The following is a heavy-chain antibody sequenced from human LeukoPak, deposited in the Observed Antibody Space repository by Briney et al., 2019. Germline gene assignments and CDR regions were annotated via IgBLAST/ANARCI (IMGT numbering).Heavy chain of an antibody. Sequence: SETLSLTCTVSGGSISSSSYYWGWIRQPPGKGLEWIGNIYYSGSTYYDPSLKSRVTISLDTSKNQFSLKLSSVTAADTAVYYCARSFLNYDFWSGPHDYWGQGTLITVSS. CDR2: IYYSGST. CDR3: ARSFLNYDFWSGPHDY. D-gene: IGHD3-3*01. J-gene: IGHJ4*02. V-gene: IGHV4-39*07. CDR1: GGSISSSSYY.